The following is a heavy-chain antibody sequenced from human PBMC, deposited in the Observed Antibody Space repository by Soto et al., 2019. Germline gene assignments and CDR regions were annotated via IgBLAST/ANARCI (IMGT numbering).Heavy chain of an antibody. CDR1: GFTFSNYA. D-gene: IGHD6-6*01. V-gene: IGHV3-23*01. J-gene: IGHJ4*02. CDR3: AKAMSTPSRPRNYFDY. Sequence: EVQLLESGGGLVQPGGSLRLSCAASGFTFSNYAMSWVRQAPGKGLEWVSVISGGGGTTYYADSVKGRFTISRDNSKNTLYLQMNSLRAEDTALYYCAKAMSTPSRPRNYFDYWGQGTLVTVS. CDR2: ISGGGGTT.